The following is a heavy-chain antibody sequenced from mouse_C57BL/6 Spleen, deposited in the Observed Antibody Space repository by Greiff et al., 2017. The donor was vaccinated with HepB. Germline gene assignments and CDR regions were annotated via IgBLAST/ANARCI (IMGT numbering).Heavy chain of an antibody. CDR2: INPYNGDT. CDR3: ASDYGSPYAMDY. J-gene: IGHJ4*01. CDR1: GYSFTGYF. V-gene: IGHV1-20*01. D-gene: IGHD1-1*01. Sequence: EVKLQESGPELVKPGDSVKISCKASGYSFTGYFMNWVMQSHGKSLEWIGRINPYNGDTFYNQKFKGKATLTVDKSSSTAHMELRSLTSEDSAVYYCASDYGSPYAMDYWGQGTSVTVSS.